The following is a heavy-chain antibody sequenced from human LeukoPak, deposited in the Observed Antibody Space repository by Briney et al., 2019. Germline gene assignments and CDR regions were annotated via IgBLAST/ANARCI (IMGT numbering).Heavy chain of an antibody. D-gene: IGHD2-21*02. CDR2: ISGSGSST. CDR1: GFTFSSYA. Sequence: GGSLRLSCAASGFTFSSYAMSWVRQAPGKGLEWVSAISGSGSSTYYADSVKGRFTIPRDNSKNTLYLQMNSLRAEDTAVYYCAKGGCGGDCYSPGYWGQGTLVTVSS. CDR3: AKGGCGGDCYSPGY. J-gene: IGHJ4*02. V-gene: IGHV3-23*01.